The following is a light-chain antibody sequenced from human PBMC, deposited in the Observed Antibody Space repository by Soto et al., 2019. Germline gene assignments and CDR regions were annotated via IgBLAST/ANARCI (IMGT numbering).Light chain of an antibody. V-gene: IGLV2-23*02. Sequence: QSVLTQPASVSGSPGQSITISCTGTSSDVGSYNLVSWYQQHPGKAPKLMIYEVSKRPSGVSNRFSGSKSGNTASLTIAGLQAEDEADDYCCSYAGSSTFYVFGTGTKLTV. CDR3: CSYAGSSTFYV. CDR1: SSDVGSYNL. CDR2: EVS. J-gene: IGLJ1*01.